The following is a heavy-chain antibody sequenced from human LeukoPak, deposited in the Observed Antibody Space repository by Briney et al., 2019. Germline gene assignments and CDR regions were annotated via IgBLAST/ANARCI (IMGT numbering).Heavy chain of an antibody. CDR2: INHSGGT. Sequence: SETLSLTCAVYGGSFSGYYWSWIRQPPGKGLEWIGEINHSGGTNYNPSLRSRVTVSVHTSKNQLSLKLSSVTAADTAVYYCARQWLVSPLFDYWGQGTLVTVSS. D-gene: IGHD6-19*01. J-gene: IGHJ4*02. V-gene: IGHV4-34*01. CDR3: ARQWLVSPLFDY. CDR1: GGSFSGYY.